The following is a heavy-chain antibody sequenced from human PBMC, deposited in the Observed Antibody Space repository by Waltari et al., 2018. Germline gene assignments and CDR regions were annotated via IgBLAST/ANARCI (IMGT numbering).Heavy chain of an antibody. Sequence: QVQLQESGPGLVKPSETLSLTCNVSGGSIGTYYWSWIRESPGKGLEWIGYIEYSGTTDYNPSLKSRVTIAVDPSKHQFSLKVTSVTAADTAIYYCARGGSTPMIIAYWGQGTQVTVSS. D-gene: IGHD3-16*01. J-gene: IGHJ4*02. CDR2: IEYSGTT. CDR1: GGSIGTYY. CDR3: ARGGSTPMIIAY. V-gene: IGHV4-59*01.